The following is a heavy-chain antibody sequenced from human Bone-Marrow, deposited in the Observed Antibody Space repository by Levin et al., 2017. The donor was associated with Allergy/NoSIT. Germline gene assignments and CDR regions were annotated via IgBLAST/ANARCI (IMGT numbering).Heavy chain of an antibody. CDR2: ISSSSSYI. CDR1: GFTFSSYS. Sequence: GGSLRLSCAASGFTFSSYSMNWVRQAPGKGLEWVSSISSSSSYIYYADSVKGRFTISRDNAKNSLYLQMNSLRAEDTAVYYCARAGIAAAACDYWGQGTLVTVSS. J-gene: IGHJ4*02. CDR3: ARAGIAAAACDY. V-gene: IGHV3-21*01. D-gene: IGHD6-13*01.